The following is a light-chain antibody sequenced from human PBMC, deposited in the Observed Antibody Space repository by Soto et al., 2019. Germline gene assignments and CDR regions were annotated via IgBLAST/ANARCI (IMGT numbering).Light chain of an antibody. V-gene: IGKV1-39*01. CDR1: QSILIY. Sequence: EIQMTQSPSSLSASAGDRITITCRASQSILIYLNWFKQKPGRAPKVMSNGASRLQSGVPPRVIGSGSGRDFTLTIDGLQPEDFATYYCQETYGAPLTFGQGTKVDIK. CDR2: GAS. CDR3: QETYGAPLT. J-gene: IGKJ1*01.